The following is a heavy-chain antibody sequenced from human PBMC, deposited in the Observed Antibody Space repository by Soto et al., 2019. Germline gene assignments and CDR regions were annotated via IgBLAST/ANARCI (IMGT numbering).Heavy chain of an antibody. CDR2: IYYSGST. CDR1: GGSISSGGYY. Sequence: SETLSLTCTVSGGSISSGGYYWSWIRQHPGKGLEWIGYIYYSGSTYYNPSLKSRVTISVDTSKNQFSLKLSSVTAADTAVYYCARDHIVLVPAASAHLHYYYGMDVWGQGTTVTVSS. D-gene: IGHD2-2*01. V-gene: IGHV4-31*03. J-gene: IGHJ6*02. CDR3: ARDHIVLVPAASAHLHYYYGMDV.